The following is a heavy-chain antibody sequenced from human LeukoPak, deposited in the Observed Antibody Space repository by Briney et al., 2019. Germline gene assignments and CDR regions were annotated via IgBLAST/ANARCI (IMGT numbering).Heavy chain of an antibody. CDR3: ARRGYSYGTIGY. CDR1: GGSISSSSYY. V-gene: IGHV4-39*01. CDR2: IYYSGST. J-gene: IGHJ4*02. Sequence: SETLSLTCTVSGGSISSSSYYWGWIRQPPGKGLEWIGSIYYSGSTYYNPSLKSRVTISVDTSKNQFSLKLSSVTAADTAVYYCARRGYSYGTIGYWGQGTLVTVSS. D-gene: IGHD5-18*01.